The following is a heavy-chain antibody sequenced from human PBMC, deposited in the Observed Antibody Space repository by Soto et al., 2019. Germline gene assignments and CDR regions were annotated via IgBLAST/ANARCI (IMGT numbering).Heavy chain of an antibody. CDR3: ARDPLWGTAMVLWYFNL. CDR1: GFTFSSYA. D-gene: IGHD5-18*01. V-gene: IGHV3-30-3*01. CDR2: ISYDGSNK. Sequence: GGSLRLSCAASGFTFSSYAMHWVRQAPGKGLEWVAVISYDGSNKYYADSVKGRFTISRDNSKNTLYLQMNSLKAEDTAVYYCARDPLWGTAMVLWYFNLWGRGTLVTVS. J-gene: IGHJ2*01.